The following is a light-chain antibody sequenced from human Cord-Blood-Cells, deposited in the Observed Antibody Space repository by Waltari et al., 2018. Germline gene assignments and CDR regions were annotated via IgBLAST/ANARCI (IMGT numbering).Light chain of an antibody. Sequence: ESVLTQSPCPLALPPGERASLSCRASQSVSSSYLAWYQQKHGQLPRLLIYGASSSATGIPDRFSGSGSGTDFTLTISKLEPEDFAVYYCQQYGSSRTFGQGTKVEIK. J-gene: IGKJ1*01. CDR3: QQYGSSRT. CDR2: GAS. CDR1: QSVSSSY. V-gene: IGKV3-20*01.